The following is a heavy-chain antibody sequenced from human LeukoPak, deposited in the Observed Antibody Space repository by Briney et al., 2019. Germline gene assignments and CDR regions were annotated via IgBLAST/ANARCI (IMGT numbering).Heavy chain of an antibody. J-gene: IGHJ3*02. CDR1: GFTFNGYW. CDR2: IKEDGSAQ. CDR3: AKSFLTTATGTGRAFDI. Sequence: TGGSLRLSCAASGFTFNGYWMSWVRQAPGKGLEWVANIKEDGSAQYYVGSVKGRFTISRGNAKNSLNLQMNSLRAEDTAEYYCAKSFLTTATGTGRAFDIWGQGTMVTVSS. V-gene: IGHV3-7*03. D-gene: IGHD1-1*01.